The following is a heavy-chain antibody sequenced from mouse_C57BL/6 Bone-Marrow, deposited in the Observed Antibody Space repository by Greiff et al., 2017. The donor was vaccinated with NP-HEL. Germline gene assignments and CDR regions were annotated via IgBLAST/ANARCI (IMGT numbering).Heavy chain of an antibody. CDR1: GFNIKDYY. Sequence: EVKLMESGAELVKPGASVKLSCTASGFNIKDYYMHWVKQRTEQGLEWIGRIDPEDGETKYAPKFQGKATITADTSSNTAYLQLSSLTSEDTAVYYCARSITTVVALHWYFDVWGTGTTVTVSS. J-gene: IGHJ1*03. V-gene: IGHV14-2*01. CDR2: IDPEDGET. D-gene: IGHD1-1*01. CDR3: ARSITTVVALHWYFDV.